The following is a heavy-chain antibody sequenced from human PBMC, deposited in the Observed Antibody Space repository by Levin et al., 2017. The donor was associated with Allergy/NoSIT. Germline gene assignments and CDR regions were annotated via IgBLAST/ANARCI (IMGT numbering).Heavy chain of an antibody. CDR2: IYYSGST. CDR3: ARGYSSSWYYFDY. CDR1: GGSISSYY. Sequence: SETLSLTCTVSGGSISSYYWSWIRQPPGKGLEWIGYIYYSGSTNYNPSLKSRVTISVDTSKNQFSLKLSSVTAADTAVYYCARGYSSSWYYFDYWGQGTLVTVSS. V-gene: IGHV4-59*01. D-gene: IGHD6-13*01. J-gene: IGHJ4*02.